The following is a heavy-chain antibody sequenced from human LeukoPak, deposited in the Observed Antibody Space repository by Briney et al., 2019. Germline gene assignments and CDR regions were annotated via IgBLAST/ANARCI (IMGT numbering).Heavy chain of an antibody. V-gene: IGHV3-53*04. CDR2: SYTDGST. J-gene: IGHJ6*02. CDR3: ATGYSGYRRSYYYGMDV. CDR1: GFTVSSNY. D-gene: IGHD5-12*01. Sequence: PGGSLRLSRAASGFTVSSNYLTWVRQAPGKGLEWVSLSYTDGSTYYADSVKSRFTISRHNSKNTLYIQMNSLGADDTAVYYCATGYSGYRRSYYYGMDVWGQGTTVTVSS.